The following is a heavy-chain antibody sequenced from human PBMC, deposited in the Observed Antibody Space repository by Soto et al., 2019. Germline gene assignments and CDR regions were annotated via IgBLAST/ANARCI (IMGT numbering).Heavy chain of an antibody. J-gene: IGHJ4*02. CDR3: AKTQGSANFDY. Sequence: ASVKVSCKASGYTFSSYTMHWVRQAPGQNLEWMGWIKPDNGDTRYSQKFQGRVTITRDTSASTAYIELSSLTSEDTAVYYCAKTQGSANFDYWGQGTLVTVSS. CDR1: GYTFSSYT. V-gene: IGHV1-3*01. CDR2: IKPDNGDT.